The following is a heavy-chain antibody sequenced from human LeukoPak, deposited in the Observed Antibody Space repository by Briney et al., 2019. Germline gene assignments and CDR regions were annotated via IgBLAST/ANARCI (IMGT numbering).Heavy chain of an antibody. D-gene: IGHD6-13*01. J-gene: IGHJ4*02. V-gene: IGHV4-61*02. Sequence: SETLSLTCTVSGGSISSGSYYWSWIRQPAGKGLEWIGRIYTSGSTNYNPSLKSRVTISVDTSKNQFSLKLSSVTAADTAVYYCARVRAAGTLVDYWGQGTLVTVSS. CDR1: GGSISSGSYY. CDR2: IYTSGST. CDR3: ARVRAAGTLVDY.